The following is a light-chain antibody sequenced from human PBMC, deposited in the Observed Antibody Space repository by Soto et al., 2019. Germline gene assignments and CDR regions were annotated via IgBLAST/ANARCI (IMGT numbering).Light chain of an antibody. V-gene: IGLV4-69*01. CDR3: QTWVTGTVV. CDR1: SGHNTYA. J-gene: IGLJ2*01. CDR2: LNSDGSH. Sequence: QSVLTQSPSASASLGASVKLACTLSSGHNTYAIARHQQQPEKGPRYLMRLNSDGSHFKGDGIPDRVSGSSSGAERFLTISSLQSDDEADYYCQTWVTGTVVFGGGTQLTVL.